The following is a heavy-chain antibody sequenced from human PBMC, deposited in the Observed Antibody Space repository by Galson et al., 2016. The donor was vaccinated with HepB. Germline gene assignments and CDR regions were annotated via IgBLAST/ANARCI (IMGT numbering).Heavy chain of an antibody. CDR1: GFTSSSYD. CDR2: IGTAGDT. V-gene: IGHV3-13*01. D-gene: IGHD4-17*01. J-gene: IGHJ6*02. CDR3: ARDRHGDYESRYDYGMDV. Sequence: SLRLSCAASGFTSSSYDMHWVRQATGKGLEWVSAIGTAGDTYYPGSVKGRFTISRENAKNSLYLQMNSLRAGDTAVYYCARDRHGDYESRYDYGMDVWGQGTTVTVSS.